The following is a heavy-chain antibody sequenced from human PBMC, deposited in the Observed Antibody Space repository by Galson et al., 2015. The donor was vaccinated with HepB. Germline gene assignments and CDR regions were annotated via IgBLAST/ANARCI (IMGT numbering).Heavy chain of an antibody. CDR1: GFTFDDYA. CDR3: AKDELQYCSGDSCYSFDY. J-gene: IGHJ4*02. Sequence: SLRLSCAASGFTFDDYAMHWVRQAPGKGLEWVSLISWDGGSTYYADSVKGRFTISRDNSKNSLYLQMNSLRAEDTALYYCAKDELQYCSGDSCYSFDYWGQGTLVTVSS. V-gene: IGHV3-43D*03. D-gene: IGHD2-15*01. CDR2: ISWDGGST.